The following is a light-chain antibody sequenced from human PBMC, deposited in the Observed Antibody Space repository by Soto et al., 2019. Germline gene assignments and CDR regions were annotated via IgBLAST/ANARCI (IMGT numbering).Light chain of an antibody. Sequence: QPVLTQPPSASGTPGQRVTISCSGSTSNIGSNYVYWYQHLTGTAPKLLIDGSDQRPSGVPDRFSGSKSGTSASLAISGLRSEDEADYYCAAWDGSLRAWMFGGGTQLTVL. CDR1: TSNIGSNY. CDR3: AAWDGSLRAWM. CDR2: GSD. V-gene: IGLV1-47*02. J-gene: IGLJ7*01.